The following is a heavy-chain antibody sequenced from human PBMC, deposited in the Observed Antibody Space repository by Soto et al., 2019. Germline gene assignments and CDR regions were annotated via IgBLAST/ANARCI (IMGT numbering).Heavy chain of an antibody. CDR2: IIPILGIA. D-gene: IGHD6-19*01. CDR1: GGTFSSYT. Sequence: QVQLVQSGAEVKKPGSSVKVSCKASGGTFSSYTISWVRQAPGQGLEWMGRIIPILGIANYAQKFQGRVTITADKATSTAYMELSSLRSEDTAVYYCARVEAVAWFDPWGQGTLVTVSS. CDR3: ARVEAVAWFDP. V-gene: IGHV1-69*02. J-gene: IGHJ5*02.